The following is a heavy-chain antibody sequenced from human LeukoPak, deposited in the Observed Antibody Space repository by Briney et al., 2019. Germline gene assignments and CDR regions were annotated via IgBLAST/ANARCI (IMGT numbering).Heavy chain of an antibody. CDR1: GFSLSTYA. J-gene: IGHJ4*02. Sequence: RGSLRLSCAASGFSLSTYAMSWVRQAPGKGRGWVSAISGSGGSTYYADSVKGRFTISRDNSKNTLYLQMNSLRAEDTSIYFCAKALEQETVIALDSWGQGTLVTVSS. CDR2: ISGSGGST. CDR3: AKALEQETVIALDS. V-gene: IGHV3-23*01. D-gene: IGHD6-13*01.